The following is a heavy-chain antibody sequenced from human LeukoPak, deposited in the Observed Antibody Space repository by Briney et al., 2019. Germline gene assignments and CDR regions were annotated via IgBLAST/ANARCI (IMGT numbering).Heavy chain of an antibody. CDR3: ARVNLMVYAHDY. J-gene: IGHJ4*02. V-gene: IGHV1-18*01. Sequence: GASVKVSCKASGYTFTSYGISWVRQAPGQGLEWMGWISAYNGNTNYAQKSQGRVTITTDESTSTAYMELSSLRSEDTAVYYCARVNLMVYAHDYWGQGTLVTVSS. CDR2: ISAYNGNT. D-gene: IGHD2-8*01. CDR1: GYTFTSYG.